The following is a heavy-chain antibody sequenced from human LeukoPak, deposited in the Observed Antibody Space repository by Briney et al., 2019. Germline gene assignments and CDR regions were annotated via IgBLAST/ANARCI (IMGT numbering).Heavy chain of an antibody. CDR2: IIPILGIA. J-gene: IGHJ6*02. CDR1: GGTFSNYA. CDR3: AGFGVHYGMDV. Sequence: GSPVKVSCKASGGTFSNYAISWVRQAPGQGLEWMGRIIPILGIANYAQKFQGRVTITADKSTSTAYMELSSLRSEDTAVYYCAGFGVHYGMDVWGQGTTVTVSS. V-gene: IGHV1-69*04. D-gene: IGHD3-10*01.